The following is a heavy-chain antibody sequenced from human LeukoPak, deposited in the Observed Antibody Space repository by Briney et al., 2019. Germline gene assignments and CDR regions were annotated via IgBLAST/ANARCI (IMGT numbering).Heavy chain of an antibody. CDR3: ATCSGGSCFTFDI. CDR1: GGSISSYY. D-gene: IGHD2-15*01. V-gene: IGHV4-59*01. J-gene: IGHJ3*02. Sequence: PSETLSPTCTVSGGSISSYYWSWIRQPPGKGLEWIGYIYYSGSTNYNPSLKSRVTISADTSKNQFSLKLSSVTAADTAVYYCATCSGGSCFTFDIWGQGTMVTVSS. CDR2: IYYSGST.